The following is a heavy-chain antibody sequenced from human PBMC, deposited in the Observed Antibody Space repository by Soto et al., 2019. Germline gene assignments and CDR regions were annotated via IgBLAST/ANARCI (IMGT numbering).Heavy chain of an antibody. CDR3: AREIVTAGGNNYFDP. CDR2: VYHTGDT. V-gene: IGHV4-4*02. J-gene: IGHJ5*02. Sequence: SETLSLTCGVSGGTVASSHWWSWVRQSPGRGLEWIGNVYHTGDTNFNPSLQSRVTFSVDKSSNQFSLRLTSVTAADTAVYFCAREIVTAGGNNYFDPWGPGTLVTVSS. D-gene: IGHD2-21*02. CDR1: GGTVASSHW.